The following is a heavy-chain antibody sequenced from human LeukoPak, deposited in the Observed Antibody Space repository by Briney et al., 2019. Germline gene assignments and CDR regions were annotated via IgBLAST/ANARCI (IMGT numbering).Heavy chain of an antibody. CDR2: IHHSGST. Sequence: SETLSLTCPVYGGSFSGYYWSWIRQPPGKGLEWIGEIHHSGSTNYNPSLKSRVNISLDTSKNQFSLKLSSVTAADTAVYYCARYSYSASGVYYYYYIDVCGKGTTVTVSS. CDR1: GGSFSGYY. CDR3: ARYSYSASGVYYYYYIDV. V-gene: IGHV4-34*01. D-gene: IGHD3-10*01. J-gene: IGHJ6*03.